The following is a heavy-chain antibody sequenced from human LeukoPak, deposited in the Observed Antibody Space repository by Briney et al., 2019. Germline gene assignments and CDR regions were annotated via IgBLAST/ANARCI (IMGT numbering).Heavy chain of an antibody. V-gene: IGHV3-74*01. CDR1: GFTFSSYW. CDR3: ARGSIVVVPATFDY. J-gene: IGHJ4*02. D-gene: IGHD2-2*01. CDR2: INSDGSST. Sequence: GGSVRLSCAASGFTFSSYWMHWVRQAPGKGLVWVSRINSDGSSTSYADSVKGRFTISRDNAKNTLYLQMNSLRAEDTAVYYCARGSIVVVPATFDYWGQGTLVTVSS.